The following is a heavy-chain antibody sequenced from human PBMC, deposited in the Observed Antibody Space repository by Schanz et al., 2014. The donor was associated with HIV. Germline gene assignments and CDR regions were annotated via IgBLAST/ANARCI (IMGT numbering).Heavy chain of an antibody. CDR3: SRFGVFDLVVHYYGMDV. CDR2: IIPVLGKA. CDR1: GGTFSSFV. D-gene: IGHD2-21*01. Sequence: QVQLVQSGAEVKKPGSSVKVSCRTSGGTFSSFVIVWVRQAPGQPLEWMGEIIPVLGKANYAQTFQGRLTSSADDSTRTTHMELRSLRSEDTAVYYCSRFGVFDLVVHYYGMDVWGQGTTVTVS. V-gene: IGHV1-69*01. J-gene: IGHJ6*02.